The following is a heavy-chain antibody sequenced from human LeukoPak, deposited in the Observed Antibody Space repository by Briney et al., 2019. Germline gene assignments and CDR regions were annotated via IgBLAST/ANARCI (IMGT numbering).Heavy chain of an antibody. Sequence: GRSLRLSCAASGFTFSNNDMHWVRQAPGKGLEWVAVISYDGTNKYYADSVKGRFTISRDNSKDTLHLQMNSLRAEDTAVYYCAKDDRGNEAPFDYWSQGTLVTVSS. CDR1: GFTFSNND. CDR2: ISYDGTNK. V-gene: IGHV3-30*18. J-gene: IGHJ4*02. CDR3: AKDDRGNEAPFDY.